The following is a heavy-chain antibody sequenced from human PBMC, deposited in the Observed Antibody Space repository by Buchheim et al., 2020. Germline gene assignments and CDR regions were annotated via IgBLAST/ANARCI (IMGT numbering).Heavy chain of an antibody. Sequence: EVQLVESGGGLVQPGGSLRLSCAVSGFTVSSDSMSWVRQAPGKGLEWVSAIYGGGATYYTDSVKGRFNISRDSSTNTLYLQMNRRRVEDTAMYYCARRQPSGSWFDPWGQGTL. V-gene: IGHV3-66*01. CDR3: ARRQPSGSWFDP. CDR1: GFTVSSDS. J-gene: IGHJ5*02. D-gene: IGHD3-22*01. CDR2: IYGGGAT.